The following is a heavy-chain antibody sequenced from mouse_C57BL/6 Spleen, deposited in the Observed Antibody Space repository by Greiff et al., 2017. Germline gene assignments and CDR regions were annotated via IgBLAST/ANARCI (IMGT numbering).Heavy chain of an antibody. Sequence: DVQLQESGPGLVKPSQSLSLTCSVTGYSITSGYYWNWIRQFPGNKLEWMGYISYDGSNNYNPSLKNRISITRDTSKNQFFLKLNSVTTEDTATYYCAEGITTVKKYFDVWGTGTTVTVSS. CDR3: AEGITTVKKYFDV. D-gene: IGHD1-1*01. J-gene: IGHJ1*03. CDR2: ISYDGSN. V-gene: IGHV3-6*01. CDR1: GYSITSGYY.